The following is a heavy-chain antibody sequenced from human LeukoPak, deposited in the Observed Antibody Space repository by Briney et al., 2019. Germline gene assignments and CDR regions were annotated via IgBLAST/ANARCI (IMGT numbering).Heavy chain of an antibody. CDR2: INHSGST. CDR1: GGSFSGYY. Sequence: SETLSLTCAVYGGSFSGYYWIWIRQPSGKGLEWSGEINHSGSTNYNPSLKSRVTISVDTSKNQFSLKLSSVTAADTAVYYCARDNYDNSGYYFDYLGQGTLVTVSS. D-gene: IGHD3-22*01. J-gene: IGHJ4*02. V-gene: IGHV4-34*01. CDR3: ARDNYDNSGYYFDY.